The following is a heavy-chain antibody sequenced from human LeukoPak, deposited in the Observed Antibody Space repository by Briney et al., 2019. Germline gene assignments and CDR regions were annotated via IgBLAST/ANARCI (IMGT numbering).Heavy chain of an antibody. D-gene: IGHD6-13*01. J-gene: IGHJ5*02. CDR1: GGSISSRSYY. V-gene: IGHV4-39*01. Sequence: PSETLSLTCTVSGGSISSRSYYWGWIRQPPGKGLEWIGSIYYSGSTYYNPSLKSRVTISVDTSKNQFSLKLSSVTAADTAVYYCARDVEQQLEYNWFDPWGQGTLVTVSS. CDR3: ARDVEQQLEYNWFDP. CDR2: IYYSGST.